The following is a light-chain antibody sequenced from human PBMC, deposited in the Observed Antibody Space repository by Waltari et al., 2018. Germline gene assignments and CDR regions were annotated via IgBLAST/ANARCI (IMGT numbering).Light chain of an antibody. CDR2: AAT. CDR1: QGISSY. Sequence: DIQMTQSPSSLSASVGYTVTITCRSSQGISSYLNWFQQKPGKAPKLLIYAATTLQSGVPSRFSGSGSGTEFTLTISSLQPEDFAAYYCLQHNSYPPTFGQGTKVEIK. J-gene: IGKJ1*01. V-gene: IGKV1-17*01. CDR3: LQHNSYPPT.